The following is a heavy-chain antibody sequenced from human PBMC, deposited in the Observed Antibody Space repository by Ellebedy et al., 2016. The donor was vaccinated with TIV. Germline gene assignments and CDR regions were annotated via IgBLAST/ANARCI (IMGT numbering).Heavy chain of an antibody. Sequence: SETLSLXXTVSGGSISSYYWSWIRQPPGKGLEWIGYIYYSGSTNYNPSLKSRVTISVDTSKNQFSLKLSSVTAADTAVYYCAVSGYSYGSLGYFDYWGQGTLVTVSS. J-gene: IGHJ4*02. CDR3: AVSGYSYGSLGYFDY. D-gene: IGHD5-18*01. V-gene: IGHV4-59*01. CDR1: GGSISSYY. CDR2: IYYSGST.